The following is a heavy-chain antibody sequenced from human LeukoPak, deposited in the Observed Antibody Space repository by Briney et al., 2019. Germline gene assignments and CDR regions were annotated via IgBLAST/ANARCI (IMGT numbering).Heavy chain of an antibody. CDR2: ISYSGTT. CDR1: GYSISSIYY. Sequence: SETLSLTCEVSGYSISSIYYWGWIRQSPEKGLEWIATISYSGTTYCNLSLKSRVTISMDTSKNQFSLKLTSVTAADTAVYYCARVAGNNRQGADYWGQGILVTVSS. D-gene: IGHD1-14*01. CDR3: ARVAGNNRQGADY. V-gene: IGHV4-38-2*01. J-gene: IGHJ4*02.